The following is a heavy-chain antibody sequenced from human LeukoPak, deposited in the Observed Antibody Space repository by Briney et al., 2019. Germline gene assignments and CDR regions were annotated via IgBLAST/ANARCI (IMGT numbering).Heavy chain of an antibody. CDR3: ASGPAAGTAGWFDP. D-gene: IGHD6-13*01. Sequence: GGSLRLSCAASGFTFSSYAMHWVRQAPGKGLEWVAVISYDGSNKYYADSVKGRFTISRDNSKNTLYLQMNSLRAEDTAVYYCASGPAAGTAGWFDPWGQGTLVTVSS. V-gene: IGHV3-30*04. J-gene: IGHJ5*02. CDR1: GFTFSSYA. CDR2: ISYDGSNK.